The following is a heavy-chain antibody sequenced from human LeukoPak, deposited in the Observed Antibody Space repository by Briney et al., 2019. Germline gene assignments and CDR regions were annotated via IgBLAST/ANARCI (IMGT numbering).Heavy chain of an antibody. CDR3: ARGLVGATMVDI. J-gene: IGHJ3*02. CDR1: GFTFSSYS. V-gene: IGHV3-30*02. D-gene: IGHD1-26*01. CDR2: IRYDGSNK. Sequence: GGSLRLSCAASGFTFSSYSMNWVRQAPGKGLEWVAFIRYDGSNKYYADSVKGRFTISRDNSKNTLYLQMNSLRAEDTAVYYCARGLVGATMVDIWGQGTMVTVSS.